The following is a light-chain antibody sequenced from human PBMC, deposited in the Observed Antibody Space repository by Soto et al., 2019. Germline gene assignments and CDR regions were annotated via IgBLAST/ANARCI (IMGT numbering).Light chain of an antibody. CDR2: KSS. J-gene: IGKJ1*01. V-gene: IGKV1-5*03. Sequence: DVQMTQSPSTLSASVGDRVTITCRASQNIDNWLAWYQQKLGKAPKLLIYKSSNLETGVPSRFSGSGSGTEFSLSISNLEPHDFATYHCQQYYTNSQASFGQGTKVEI. CDR3: QQYYTNSQAS. CDR1: QNIDNW.